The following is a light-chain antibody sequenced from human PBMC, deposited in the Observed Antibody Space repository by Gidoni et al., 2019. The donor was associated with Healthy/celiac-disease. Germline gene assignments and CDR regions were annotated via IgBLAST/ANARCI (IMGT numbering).Light chain of an antibody. J-gene: IGLJ3*02. Sequence: QSVLTQPHSVSGAPGQRVTISCHGSSYNIGAGYEIHGYQQLPGTAPKPLIYGNSHRPSGVPDRFSGSKSGTSASLAITGLQAEDESDYYCQSYDSSLSGSWVFGGGTKLTVL. CDR3: QSYDSSLSGSWV. CDR2: GNS. V-gene: IGLV1-40*01. CDR1: SYNIGAGYE.